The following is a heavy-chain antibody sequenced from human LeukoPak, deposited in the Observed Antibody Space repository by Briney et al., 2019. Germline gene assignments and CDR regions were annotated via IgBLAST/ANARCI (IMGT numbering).Heavy chain of an antibody. CDR1: GGSISSGDYH. V-gene: IGHV4-30-4*08. CDR3: ASIPFDFWSGYYDY. J-gene: IGHJ4*02. Sequence: PSQTLSLTCTVSGGSISSGDYHWSWIRQPPGKGLEWIGYIYYSGSTYYNPSLKSRVTISVDTSKNQFSLKLSSVTAADTAVYYCASIPFDFWSGYYDYWGQGTLVTVSS. CDR2: IYYSGST. D-gene: IGHD3-3*01.